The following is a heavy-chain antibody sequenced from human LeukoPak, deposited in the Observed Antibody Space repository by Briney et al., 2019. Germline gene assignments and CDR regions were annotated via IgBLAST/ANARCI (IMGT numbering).Heavy chain of an antibody. CDR1: GDSISTYY. J-gene: IGHJ3*01. D-gene: IGHD1-1*01. CDR3: ARENDLLRDAFDV. CDR2: IFTSGST. Sequence: SETLSLTCSVSGDSISTYYWSWIRQPAGKGLEWIGRIFTSGSTDYNPSLKSRVTMSVDTSQNQFSLKVSSVTAADTAIYYCARENDLLRDAFDVWGQGTMVTVSS. V-gene: IGHV4-4*07.